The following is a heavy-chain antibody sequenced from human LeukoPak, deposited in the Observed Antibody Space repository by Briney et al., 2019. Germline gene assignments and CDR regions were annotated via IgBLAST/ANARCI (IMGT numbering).Heavy chain of an antibody. CDR2: ITSSSTYI. CDR1: GFTFSTYS. J-gene: IGHJ4*02. CDR3: ARGSSGSYYTLFDY. D-gene: IGHD1-26*01. Sequence: GGSLRLSCAASGFTFSTYSMNWVRQAPGKGLEWVSSITSSSTYIYYADSMKGRFTISRDNAKNSLYLQMDSLRAEDTAVYYCARGSSGSYYTLFDYWGQGTLVTVSS. V-gene: IGHV3-21*01.